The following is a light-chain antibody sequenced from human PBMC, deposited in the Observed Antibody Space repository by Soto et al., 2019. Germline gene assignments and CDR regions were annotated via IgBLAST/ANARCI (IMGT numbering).Light chain of an antibody. V-gene: IGKV1-39*01. CDR2: AAS. J-gene: IGKJ3*01. CDR3: QHCYTSPFT. CDR1: QSISRY. Sequence: DIQMTQSPSSLSASVGDRITITCRASQSISRYLNWYQQKPGKPPNLLIYAASNLQSVVPSRFSGSGSGTDFTLTISSLQPEDFATYHCQHCYTSPFTFGPGTKVDIK.